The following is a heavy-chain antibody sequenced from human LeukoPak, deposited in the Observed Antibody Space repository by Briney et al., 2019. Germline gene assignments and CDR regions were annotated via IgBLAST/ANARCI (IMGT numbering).Heavy chain of an antibody. CDR1: GGSISSYY. V-gene: IGHV4-59*08. CDR2: IYYSGST. D-gene: IGHD3-16*01. CDR3: ARGMYYYDGCGDY. J-gene: IGHJ4*02. Sequence: SETLSLTCSVSGGSISSYYWSWIRQPPGKGLEWIGYIYYSGSTNYNPSLKSRVTISINTSKNQFSLNLTSVTAADTAVYYCARGMYYYDGCGDYWGQGIQVTVSS.